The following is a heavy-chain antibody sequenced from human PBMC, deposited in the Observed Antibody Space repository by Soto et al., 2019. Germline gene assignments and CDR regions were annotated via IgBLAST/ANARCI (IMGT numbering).Heavy chain of an antibody. D-gene: IGHD6-19*01. CDR3: TIWPGSGHSNFEN. Sequence: PGGSLRLSCATSGFIFDDYVMTWVRQAPGKGLEFVGAIRSGGTTEYAASVRGRFTVSRDDSKSIAYLQMNSLKADDTAVYYCTIWPGSGHSNFENWGQGTLVTVSS. CDR1: GFIFDDYV. CDR2: IRSGGTT. V-gene: IGHV3-49*04. J-gene: IGHJ4*02.